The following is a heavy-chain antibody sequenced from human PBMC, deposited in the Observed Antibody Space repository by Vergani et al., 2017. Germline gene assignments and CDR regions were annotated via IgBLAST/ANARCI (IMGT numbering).Heavy chain of an antibody. J-gene: IGHJ4*02. CDR1: GGTFSSYT. CDR2: IIPILGIA. CDR3: ASFCSSTSCFYFDY. V-gene: IGHV1-69*02. D-gene: IGHD2-2*01. Sequence: QVQLVQSGAEVKKPGSSVKVSCKASGGTFSSYTISWVRQAPGQGLEWMGRIIPILGIANYAQKFQGRVTITADKSTSTAYMELSSLRSEDTAVYYCASFCSSTSCFYFDYWCQGTLVTVSS.